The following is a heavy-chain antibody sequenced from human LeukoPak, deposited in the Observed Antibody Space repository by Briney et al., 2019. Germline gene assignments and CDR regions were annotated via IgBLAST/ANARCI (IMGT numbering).Heavy chain of an antibody. V-gene: IGHV1-69*13. D-gene: IGHD1-26*01. CDR3: AREDSGSQVPLDY. Sequence: GASVKVSCKASGGTFSSYAISWVRQAPGQGLEWMGGIIPIFGTANYAQKFQGRVTITADESTSTAYMELSSLRSEDTAVYYCAREDSGSQVPLDYWGQGTLVTVSS. J-gene: IGHJ4*02. CDR1: GGTFSSYA. CDR2: IIPIFGTA.